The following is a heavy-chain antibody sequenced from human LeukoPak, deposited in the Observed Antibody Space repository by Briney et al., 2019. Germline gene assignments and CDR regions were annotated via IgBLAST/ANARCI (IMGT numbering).Heavy chain of an antibody. CDR3: ARVTFFYYYFDL. J-gene: IGHJ2*01. CDR2: IKQDGNEK. Sequence: GGSLRLSCEASGFTFSRYRMTWVRQVPGEGLQSVANIKQDGNEKYYVDSVRGRFTISRDNTKDPLFLQMDSLRVEDTAVYYCARVTFFYYYFDLWGRGTLVTVSS. V-gene: IGHV3-7*01. CDR1: GFTFSRYR.